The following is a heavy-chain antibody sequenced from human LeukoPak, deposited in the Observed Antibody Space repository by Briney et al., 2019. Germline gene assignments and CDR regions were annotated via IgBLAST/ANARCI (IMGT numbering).Heavy chain of an antibody. V-gene: IGHV4-59*12. D-gene: IGHD2-2*01. CDR3: ASLRVQARAFDI. J-gene: IGHJ3*02. Sequence: SETLSLTCTVSGGSISSYYWSWIRQPPGKGLEWIGEIYHSGSTNYNPSLKSRVTISVDKSKNQFSLKLSSVTAADTAVYYCASLRVQARAFDIWGQGTMVTVSS. CDR2: IYHSGST. CDR1: GGSISSYY.